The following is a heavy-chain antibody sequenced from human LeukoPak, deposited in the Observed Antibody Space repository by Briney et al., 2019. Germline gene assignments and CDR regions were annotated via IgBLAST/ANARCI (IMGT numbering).Heavy chain of an antibody. Sequence: GGSLRLSCAASGFTLSDAWMSWVRQAPGKGLEWVARLKSKNVGGTDYAAPVKGRFAISRDDSINTLYLQMNSLKTEDTAVYYCTTVRLGFYYDSSGYNYWGQGTLVTVSS. CDR2: LKSKNVGGT. J-gene: IGHJ4*02. CDR3: TTVRLGFYYDSSGYNY. V-gene: IGHV3-15*01. D-gene: IGHD3-22*01. CDR1: GFTLSDAW.